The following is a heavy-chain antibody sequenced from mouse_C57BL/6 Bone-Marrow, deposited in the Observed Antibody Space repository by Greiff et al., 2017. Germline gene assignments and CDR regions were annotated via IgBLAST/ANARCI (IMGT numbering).Heavy chain of an antibody. CDR1: GFTFRSYA. CDR3: ARDRRFSTTVVAPFAY. V-gene: IGHV5-4*03. J-gene: IGHJ3*01. D-gene: IGHD1-1*01. Sequence: DVTLVESGGGLVKPGGSLKLFRAASGFTFRSYALSLVRPTPEKRLEWVATISDCGSYTYYPDNVKGRVPNSRDNGKNNLYLQMSHLKSEDSAMYYCARDRRFSTTVVAPFAYWGQGTLVTVSA. CDR2: ISDCGSYT.